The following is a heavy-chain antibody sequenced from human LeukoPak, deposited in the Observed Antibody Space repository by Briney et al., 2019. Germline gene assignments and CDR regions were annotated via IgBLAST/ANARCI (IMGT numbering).Heavy chain of an antibody. D-gene: IGHD3-22*01. Sequence: SVKVSCKASGGTFSSYAISWVRQAPGQGLEWMGGIIPIFGTANYAQKFQGRVTITADESTSTAYMELSSLRSEDTAVYYCARDGRSSGYYLEDYYYGMDVWGQGTTVTVSS. J-gene: IGHJ6*02. V-gene: IGHV1-69*13. CDR2: IIPIFGTA. CDR1: GGTFSSYA. CDR3: ARDGRSSGYYLEDYYYGMDV.